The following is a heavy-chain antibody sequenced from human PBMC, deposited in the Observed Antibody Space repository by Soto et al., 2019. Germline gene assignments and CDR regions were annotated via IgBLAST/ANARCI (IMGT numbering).Heavy chain of an antibody. Sequence: QITLKESGPTLVKPTQTLTLTCTFSGFSLSTSGVGVGWIRQPPGKALEWLALIYWDDDKRYSPSLKSRLTITKDTPKNQLVLTMTNMDLVDTATYYCAHRMVAKPRSGYSFDYWGQGTLVTVSS. CDR3: AHRMVAKPRSGYSFDY. V-gene: IGHV2-5*02. CDR1: GFSLSTSGVG. J-gene: IGHJ4*02. CDR2: IYWDDDK. D-gene: IGHD2-15*01.